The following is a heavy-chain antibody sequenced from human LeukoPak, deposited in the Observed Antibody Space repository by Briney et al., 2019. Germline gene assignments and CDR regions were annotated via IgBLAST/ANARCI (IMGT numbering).Heavy chain of an antibody. Sequence: ASVTVSCKASGYTFTSYGISWVRQAPGQGLEWMGWISAYNGNTNYAQKLQGRVTMTTDTSTSTAYMELRSLRSDDTAVYYCARNPSGSTRWGWFDPWGQGTLVTVSS. CDR1: GYTFTSYG. V-gene: IGHV1-18*01. J-gene: IGHJ5*02. CDR3: ARNPSGSTRWGWFDP. CDR2: ISAYNGNT. D-gene: IGHD1-26*01.